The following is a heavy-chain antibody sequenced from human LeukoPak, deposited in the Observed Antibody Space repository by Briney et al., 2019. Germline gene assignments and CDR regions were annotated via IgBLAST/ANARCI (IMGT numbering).Heavy chain of an antibody. CDR2: INPGTGST. V-gene: IGHV1-46*01. D-gene: IGHD6-19*01. J-gene: IGHJ4*02. CDR1: GYTFTGYY. Sequence: ASVKVSCKASGYTFTGYYMHWVRQAPGQGLEWMGLINPGTGSTNYAQRLQDRVTMTREKSTSTVYMELSSLRSEDTAVYYCARVNGGWYYFDYWGQGTLVTVSS. CDR3: ARVNGGWYYFDY.